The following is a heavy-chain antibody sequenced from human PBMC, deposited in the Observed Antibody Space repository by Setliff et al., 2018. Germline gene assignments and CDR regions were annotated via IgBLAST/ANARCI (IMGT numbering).Heavy chain of an antibody. CDR2: MSPNSGNT. V-gene: IGHV1-8*02. J-gene: IGHJ4*02. D-gene: IGHD3-3*01. CDR1: GYTFTSYD. Sequence: ASVKVSCKAPGYTFTSYDINWVRQATGQGLEWMGWMSPNSGNTGYAQKFQGRVTMTRNTSISTAYMDLSSLRFEDTAVYYCARAQSWSGGPYYFDNWGQGTLVTVSS. CDR3: ARAQSWSGGPYYFDN.